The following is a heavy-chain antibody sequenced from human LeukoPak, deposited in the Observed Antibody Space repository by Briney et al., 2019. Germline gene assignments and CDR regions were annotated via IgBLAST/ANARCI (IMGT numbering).Heavy chain of an antibody. CDR2: IYHSGST. J-gene: IGHJ1*01. CDR1: GYSISSGYY. Sequence: SETLSLTCTVSGYSISSGYYWGWIRQPPGKGLEWIGSIYHSGSTYYNPSLKSRVTISVDTSKNQFSLKLSSVTAADTAVYYCARDFELSSGYYSHWGQGTLVTVSS. D-gene: IGHD3-22*01. V-gene: IGHV4-38-2*02. CDR3: ARDFELSSGYYSH.